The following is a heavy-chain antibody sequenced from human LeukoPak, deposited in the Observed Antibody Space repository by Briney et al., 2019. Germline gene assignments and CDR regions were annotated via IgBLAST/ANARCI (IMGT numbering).Heavy chain of an antibody. V-gene: IGHV4-4*07. D-gene: IGHD3-22*01. CDR3: ARDVYYYDSSGYSNFDY. Sequence: SETLSLTCTVSRGSTSTYYWSWIRQPAGKGLEWIGRIYPSGNTNFNPSLMSQVTTSIDTSKNQFSLKLSSVTAADTAVYYCARDVYYYDSSGYSNFDYWGQGTLVTVSS. CDR1: RGSTSTYY. CDR2: IYPSGNT. J-gene: IGHJ4*02.